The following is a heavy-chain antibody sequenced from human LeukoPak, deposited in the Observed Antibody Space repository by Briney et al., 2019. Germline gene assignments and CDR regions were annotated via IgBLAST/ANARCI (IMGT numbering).Heavy chain of an antibody. V-gene: IGHV4-59*01. CDR3: ARSVEGYCRGGNCYSYSYYMDV. Sequence: SETLSLTCTVSGGSIRSYYWSWIRQPPGKGLEWIGYIYYSGSTNYNPSLKSRVTISVDTSKNQFSLKLSSVTAADTAVYYCARSVEGYCRGGNCYSYSYYMDVWGKGTTVTVSS. D-gene: IGHD2-15*01. CDR1: GGSIRSYY. J-gene: IGHJ6*03. CDR2: IYYSGST.